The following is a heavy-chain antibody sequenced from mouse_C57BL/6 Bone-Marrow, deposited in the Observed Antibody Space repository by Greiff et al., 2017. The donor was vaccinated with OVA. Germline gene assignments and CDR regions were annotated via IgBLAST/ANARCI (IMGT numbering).Heavy chain of an antibody. J-gene: IGHJ2*01. V-gene: IGHV5-17*01. CDR2: ISSGSSTI. D-gene: IGHD2-5*01. CDR1: GFTFSDYG. Sequence: EVQLVASGGGLVKPGGSLKLSCAASGFTFSDYGMHWVRQAPEKGLEWVAYISSGSSTIYYADTVKGRFTISRDNAKNTLCLQMTSLRSEDTAMYYCARGGSNYAAYFDYWGQGTTLTVSS. CDR3: ARGGSNYAAYFDY.